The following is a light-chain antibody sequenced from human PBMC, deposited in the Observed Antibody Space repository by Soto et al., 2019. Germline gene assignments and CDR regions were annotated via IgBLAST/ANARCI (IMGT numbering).Light chain of an antibody. Sequence: QSALTQPASVSGSPGQSITISCAGTSSDVGGYNYVSWYQQHSGKAPKLMIHEVSNRPSGVSNRFSGSKSGNTDSLTISGIQAEDEADYYCRSYTRSRAYVFGVGTKVTVL. V-gene: IGLV2-14*01. J-gene: IGLJ1*01. CDR3: RSYTRSRAYV. CDR2: EVS. CDR1: SSDVGGYNY.